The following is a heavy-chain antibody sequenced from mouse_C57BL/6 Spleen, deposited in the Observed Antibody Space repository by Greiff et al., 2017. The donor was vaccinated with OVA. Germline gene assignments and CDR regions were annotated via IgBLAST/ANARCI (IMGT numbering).Heavy chain of an antibody. V-gene: IGHV6-6*01. D-gene: IGHD2-4*01. CDR1: GFTFSDAW. Sequence: EVKLVESGGGLVQPGGSMKLSCAASGFTFSDAWMDWVRQSPEKGLEWVAEIRNKANNHATYYAESVKGRFTISRDDSKSSVYLQMNSLRAEDTGIYYCTRLSYDYDGFAYWGQGTLVTVSA. CDR2: IRNKANNHAT. J-gene: IGHJ3*01. CDR3: TRLSYDYDGFAY.